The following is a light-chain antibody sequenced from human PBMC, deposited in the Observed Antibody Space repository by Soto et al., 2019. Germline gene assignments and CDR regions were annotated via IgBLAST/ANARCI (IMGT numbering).Light chain of an antibody. CDR1: QSILFTSNNKNY. CDR2: WAS. V-gene: IGKV4-1*01. J-gene: IGKJ2*01. Sequence: DIVMTQSPDSLAVSLGERAAINCKSSQSILFTSNNKNYLAWYQQKPGQPPKLLIYWASTRESGVPDRFSGSGSGTDLTLTISSLQAEGVAVYYCQQYYTTPPYTFGQGTKVEIK. CDR3: QQYYTTPPYT.